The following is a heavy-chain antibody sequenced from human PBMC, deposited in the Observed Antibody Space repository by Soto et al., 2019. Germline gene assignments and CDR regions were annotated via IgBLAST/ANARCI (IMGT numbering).Heavy chain of an antibody. Sequence: QVQLVQSGAEVKRPGASVKVSCKASGYTFTSYDFNWVRQAPGQGLEWMGWVNPNSGNTDYAQKFQGRVTMTRNTSIRTAYMELSSLRSEDTAVYSCARASYLDPAFDIWGQGTMVTVSS. CDR3: ARASYLDPAFDI. J-gene: IGHJ3*02. CDR1: GYTFTSYD. CDR2: VNPNSGNT. D-gene: IGHD2-2*03. V-gene: IGHV1-8*01.